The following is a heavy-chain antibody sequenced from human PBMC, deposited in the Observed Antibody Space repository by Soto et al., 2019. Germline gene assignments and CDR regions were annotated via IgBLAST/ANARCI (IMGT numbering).Heavy chain of an antibody. D-gene: IGHD2-15*01. V-gene: IGHV3-9*01. Sequence: SLRLSCAASGFTFDDYAMHWVRQSPGKGLEWVSGISWNSGSIGYADSVKGRFTISRDNAKNSLYLQMNSLRAEDTALYYCAKDIGLRIVVVVADYYFDYWGQGPLDTGSS. CDR3: AKDIGLRIVVVVADYYFDY. CDR2: ISWNSGSI. J-gene: IGHJ4*02. CDR1: GFTFDDYA.